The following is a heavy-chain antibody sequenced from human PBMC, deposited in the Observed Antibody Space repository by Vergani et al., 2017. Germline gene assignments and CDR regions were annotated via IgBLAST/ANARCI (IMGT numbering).Heavy chain of an antibody. D-gene: IGHD6-6*01. CDR3: AKDLGTSSGGGLFAP. Sequence: EVQLEESGGGLVLPGRSLRLSCVASGFTSAGYAMHWVRQAPGKGLEWVSGISWNSNSIGYADSVKGRFTISRDNAKNSLYLQMNSLRAEDTALYYCAKDLGTSSGGGLFAPWGQGTLVTVSS. J-gene: IGHJ5*02. V-gene: IGHV3-9*02. CDR2: ISWNSNSI. CDR1: GFTSAGYA.